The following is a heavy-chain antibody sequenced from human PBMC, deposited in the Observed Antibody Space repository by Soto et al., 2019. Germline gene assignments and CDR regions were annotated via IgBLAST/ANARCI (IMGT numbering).Heavy chain of an antibody. J-gene: IGHJ5*02. CDR3: ARVRDCSGGTCYSWWFDP. Sequence: QVQLQESGPGLVKPSETLSLSCTVSGGSISSYYWSWIRQTPGKGLEWIGNIYYSGNTNYNPSLNTRVTISVDPSKNQVSLKLTSGPAADTAVYNGARVRDCSGGTCYSWWFDPWGQGTLVTVSS. CDR1: GGSISSYY. CDR2: IYYSGNT. V-gene: IGHV4-59*01. D-gene: IGHD2-15*01.